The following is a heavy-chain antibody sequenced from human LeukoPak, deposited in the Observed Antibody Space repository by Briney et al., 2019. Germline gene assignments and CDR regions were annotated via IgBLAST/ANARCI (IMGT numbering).Heavy chain of an antibody. Sequence: SETLSLTCTVSGGSLSTYYWSWIRQPPGKGLEWIGYIYYSGSNNHNPSLKSRVTISVDTSKNQFSLKLGSVTAADTAVYYCARGGEVMWWFDPWGQGALVTVSS. J-gene: IGHJ5*02. CDR3: ARGGEVMWWFDP. V-gene: IGHV4-59*01. CDR2: IYYSGSN. D-gene: IGHD3-16*01. CDR1: GGSLSTYY.